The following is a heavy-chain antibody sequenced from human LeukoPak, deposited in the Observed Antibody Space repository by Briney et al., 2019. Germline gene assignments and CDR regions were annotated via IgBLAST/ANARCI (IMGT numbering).Heavy chain of an antibody. CDR3: AADQTGVGYCDGDCYSY. V-gene: IGHV1-58*02. D-gene: IGHD2-21*01. CDR1: GFTFTSSA. CDR2: IVVGSGNT. J-gene: IGHJ4*02. Sequence: SVKVSCXASGFTFTSSAIQWVRQAPGQRLEWIGWIVVGSGNTNYAQKFQERVTITRDMSTSTAYMELSSLRSEDTAVYYCAADQTGVGYCDGDCYSYWGQGALVTVSS.